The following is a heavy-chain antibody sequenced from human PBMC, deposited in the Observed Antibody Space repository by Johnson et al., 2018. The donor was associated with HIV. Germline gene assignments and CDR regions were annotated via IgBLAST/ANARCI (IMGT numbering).Heavy chain of an antibody. J-gene: IGHJ3*02. Sequence: VQLVESGGGVVQPGRSLRLSCAASGFTFSSYAMHWVRPAPGKGLEWVANIKQDGSEKYYVDSVKGRFTISRDNAKNSLYLQMNSLRAEDTAVYYCAREYDLAARPVAFDIWGQGTMVTVSS. CDR2: IKQDGSEK. CDR1: GFTFSSYA. CDR3: AREYDLAARPVAFDI. V-gene: IGHV3-7*03. D-gene: IGHD6-6*01.